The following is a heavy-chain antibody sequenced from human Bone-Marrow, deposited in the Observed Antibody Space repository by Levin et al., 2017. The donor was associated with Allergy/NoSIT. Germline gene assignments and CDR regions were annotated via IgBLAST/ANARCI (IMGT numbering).Heavy chain of an antibody. CDR1: GFTFGDYA. D-gene: IGHD2-15*01. Sequence: KSGGSLRLSCTGSGFTFGDYAVSWFRQAPGMGPEWVGLITSKAYAGTPEYAPSVKGRFIISRDDSESIAYLDMNSLRAEDTALYYCSRDRYCLRGSCSDGAAFDIWGQGTMVTVSS. J-gene: IGHJ3*02. CDR2: ITSKAYAGTP. V-gene: IGHV3-49*05. CDR3: SRDRYCLRGSCSDGAAFDI.